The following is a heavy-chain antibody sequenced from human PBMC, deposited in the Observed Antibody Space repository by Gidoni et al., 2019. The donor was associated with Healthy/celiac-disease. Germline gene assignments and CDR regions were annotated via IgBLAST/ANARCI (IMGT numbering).Heavy chain of an antibody. CDR2: IFSNDEK. V-gene: IGHV2-26*01. CDR1: GFSLSNARMG. CDR3: ARGYCSGGSCYSRGGYFDY. D-gene: IGHD2-15*01. J-gene: IGHJ4*02. Sequence: QVTLKESGPVLVKPTETLTLTCTVSGFSLSNARMGVSWIRQPPGKALEWLAHIFSNDEKSYSTSLKSRLTISKDTSKSQVVLTMTNMDPVDTATYYCARGYCSGGSCYSRGGYFDYWGQGTLVTVSS.